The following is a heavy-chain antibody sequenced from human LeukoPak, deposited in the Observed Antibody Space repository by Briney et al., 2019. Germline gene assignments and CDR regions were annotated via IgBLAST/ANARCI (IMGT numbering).Heavy chain of an antibody. CDR3: ARFSRYGSGSYYRGSDAFDI. D-gene: IGHD3-10*01. V-gene: IGHV3-48*01. CDR2: ISSSSTI. Sequence: GGSVRLSCAASGFTFSSYSMNWVRQAPGKGLEWVSYISSSSTIYYADSVKGRFTISRDNAKNSLYLQMNSLRAEDTAVYYCARFSRYGSGSYYRGSDAFDIWGQGTMVTVSS. CDR1: GFTFSSYS. J-gene: IGHJ3*02.